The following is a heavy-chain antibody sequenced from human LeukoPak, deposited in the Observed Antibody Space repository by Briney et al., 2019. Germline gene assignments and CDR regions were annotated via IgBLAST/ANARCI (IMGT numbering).Heavy chain of an antibody. Sequence: GASVKVSCKSSGGTFSIYAISWVRQAPGQGLEWMGRIIPILGIANYAQKFQGRVTITADKSTNTAYMELSSLRSEDTAVYYCARVPAAYCGGDCYRPYFDYWGQGTLVTVSS. J-gene: IGHJ4*02. CDR2: IIPILGIA. D-gene: IGHD2-21*02. CDR3: ARVPAAYCGGDCYRPYFDY. V-gene: IGHV1-69*04. CDR1: GGTFSIYA.